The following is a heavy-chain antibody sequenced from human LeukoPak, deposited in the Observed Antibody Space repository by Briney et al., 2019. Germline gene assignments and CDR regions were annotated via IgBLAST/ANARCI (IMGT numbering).Heavy chain of an antibody. Sequence: SETLSLTCAVYGGSFSGYYWSWIRQPPGKGLEWIGEINHSGSTNYNPSLKSRVTISVDTSKNQFSLKLSSVTAADTAVYYCARSLGYCSGGSCYRARDDAFDIWGQGTMVTVSS. CDR2: INHSGST. CDR3: ARSLGYCSGGSCYRARDDAFDI. D-gene: IGHD2-15*01. J-gene: IGHJ3*02. CDR1: GGSFSGYY. V-gene: IGHV4-34*01.